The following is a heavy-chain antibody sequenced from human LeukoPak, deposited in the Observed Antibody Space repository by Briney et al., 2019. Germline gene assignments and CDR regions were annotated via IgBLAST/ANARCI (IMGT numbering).Heavy chain of an antibody. Sequence: SETLSLTCAVYGGSFSGYYWSWIRQPPGKGLEWIGEINHSGSTNYNPSLKSRVTISVDTSKNQFSLKLSSVTAADTAVYYCASEALALAYCGGECYSWGQGTLVTVSS. CDR1: GGSFSGYY. V-gene: IGHV4-34*01. CDR3: ASEALALAYCGGECYS. D-gene: IGHD2-21*01. CDR2: INHSGST. J-gene: IGHJ5*02.